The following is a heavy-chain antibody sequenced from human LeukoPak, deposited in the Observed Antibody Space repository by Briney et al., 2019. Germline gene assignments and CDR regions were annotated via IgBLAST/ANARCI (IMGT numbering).Heavy chain of an antibody. J-gene: IGHJ3*02. Sequence: GGSLRLSCAASGFTFSNAWMSWVRQAPGKGLEWVGRIKSKTDGGTTDYAAPVKGRFTISRDDSKNTLYLQMNSLRAEDTAVYYCAKDFEELGYCSSTSCHTDAFDIWGQGTMVTVSS. CDR3: AKDFEELGYCSSTSCHTDAFDI. D-gene: IGHD2-2*02. CDR1: GFTFSNAW. CDR2: IKSKTDGGTT. V-gene: IGHV3-15*01.